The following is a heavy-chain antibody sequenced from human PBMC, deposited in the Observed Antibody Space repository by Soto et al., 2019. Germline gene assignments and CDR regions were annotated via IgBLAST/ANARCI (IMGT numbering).Heavy chain of an antibody. D-gene: IGHD1-26*01. V-gene: IGHV1-69*06. CDR2: IIPIFGTA. Sequence: ASVKVSCNASGGTFSSYAISWVRPAPGQGLEWMGGIIPIFGTANYAQKFQGRVTITADNSTRTAYMELSSRRSEDTAVYYCARGRVVGATTYYYYGMDVWGQGTTVTVSS. J-gene: IGHJ6*02. CDR3: ARGRVVGATTYYYYGMDV. CDR1: GGTFSSYA.